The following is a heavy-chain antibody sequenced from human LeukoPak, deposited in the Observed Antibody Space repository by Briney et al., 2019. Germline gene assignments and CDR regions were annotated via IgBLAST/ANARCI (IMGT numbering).Heavy chain of an antibody. J-gene: IGHJ4*02. Sequence: GRSLRLSCRFSGLSFGDSAVTWVRQAPGKGLEWVGCTRSKVYRGSTDYAASVKDRFIISRDQSNSIAYLQMDRLRIEDTAVYYCARGERDFDYWGQGTLVTVSS. CDR2: TRSKVYRGST. CDR3: ARGERDFDY. D-gene: IGHD3-16*01. CDR1: GLSFGDSA. V-gene: IGHV3-49*04.